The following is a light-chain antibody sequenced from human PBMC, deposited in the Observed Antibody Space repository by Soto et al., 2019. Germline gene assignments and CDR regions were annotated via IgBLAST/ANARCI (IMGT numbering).Light chain of an antibody. CDR3: QQAISFPIT. V-gene: IGKV3-11*01. J-gene: IGKJ5*01. Sequence: EIVLTQSPAALSLSPGERATLSCRASQSVSSYLAWYQQKPGQAPRLLIYDASNRATGIPARFSGSGSGTEFTLTISSLQPEDFGTYYCQQAISFPITFGQGTRLEI. CDR2: DAS. CDR1: QSVSSY.